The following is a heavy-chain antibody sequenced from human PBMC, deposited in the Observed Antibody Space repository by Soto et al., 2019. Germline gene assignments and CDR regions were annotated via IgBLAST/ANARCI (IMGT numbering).Heavy chain of an antibody. D-gene: IGHD6-19*01. V-gene: IGHV1-69*02. CDR2: IIPSRGIA. J-gene: IGHJ4*02. Sequence: QVQLVQSGAEVKKPGSSVKVSCKASGGTFSSYTISWVRQAPGQGLEWMGRIIPSRGIANYAQKFQGRDTITADKSTSTAYMALSSLRSADTAVFYCARHHIRSGWLDWGQGTLVTVSS. CDR1: GGTFSSYT. CDR3: ARHHIRSGWLD.